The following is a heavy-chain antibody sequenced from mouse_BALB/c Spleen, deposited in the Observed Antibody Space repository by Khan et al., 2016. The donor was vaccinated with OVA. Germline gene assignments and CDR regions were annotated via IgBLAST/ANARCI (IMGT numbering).Heavy chain of an antibody. CDR2: INYSRNT. J-gene: IGHJ3*01. Sequence: EVQLQESGPGLVKPSQSLSLTCTVTGYSITSEYAWNWIRQFPGNKLEWMGYINYSRNTRFNPSLKGRTSITRDTSKNQFFLQLNSVTTEDTATYYCARKDYYDYDPFPYWGQGTLVTVSA. V-gene: IGHV3-2*02. D-gene: IGHD2-4*01. CDR3: ARKDYYDYDPFPY. CDR1: GYSITSEYA.